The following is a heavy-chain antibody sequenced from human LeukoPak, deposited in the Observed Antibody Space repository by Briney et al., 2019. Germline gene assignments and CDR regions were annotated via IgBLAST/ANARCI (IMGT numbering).Heavy chain of an antibody. Sequence: DSVKVSCKASGYTFTGYYMHWVRQAPGQGLEWMGWINPNSGGTNYAQKFQGRVTMTRDTSINTAYMELSRLRSDDTAVYYCARDSVEWELLMDYWGQGTLVTVSS. D-gene: IGHD1-26*01. V-gene: IGHV1-2*02. J-gene: IGHJ4*02. CDR2: INPNSGGT. CDR3: ARDSVEWELLMDY. CDR1: GYTFTGYY.